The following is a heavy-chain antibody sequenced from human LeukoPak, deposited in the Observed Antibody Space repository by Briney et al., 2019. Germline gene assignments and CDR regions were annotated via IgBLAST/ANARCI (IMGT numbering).Heavy chain of an antibody. V-gene: IGHV1-18*01. D-gene: IGHD3-9*01. Sequence: TSVKVSCKASGYTFTSYGISWVRQAPGQGLVWMGWISAYNGNTNYAQKLQGRVTMTTDTSTSTAYMELRSLRSDDTAVYYCARVRARTNYDILTGYYDYWGQGTLSPSPQ. CDR2: ISAYNGNT. CDR3: ARVRARTNYDILTGYYDY. J-gene: IGHJ4*02. CDR1: GYTFTSYG.